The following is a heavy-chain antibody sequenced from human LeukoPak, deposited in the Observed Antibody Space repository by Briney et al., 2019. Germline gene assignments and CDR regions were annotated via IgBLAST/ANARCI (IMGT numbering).Heavy chain of an antibody. J-gene: IGHJ4*02. CDR2: IRNDGTNT. Sequence: GRSLRLSCAASGFTFSSYGMHWVRQAPGKGLEWVAVIRNDGTNTYYVDSVKGRFTISRGSAKNTLYLQMNSLRAEDTAVYYCAREYYYDSSGYYKVLDYWGQGTLVTVSS. V-gene: IGHV3-33*01. CDR3: AREYYYDSSGYYKVLDY. D-gene: IGHD3-22*01. CDR1: GFTFSSYG.